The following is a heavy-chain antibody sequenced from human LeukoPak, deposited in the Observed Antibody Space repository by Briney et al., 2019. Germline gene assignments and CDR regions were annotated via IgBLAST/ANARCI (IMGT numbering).Heavy chain of an antibody. CDR1: GGSISSYY. J-gene: IGHJ5*02. CDR3: ARGGRGYSSKGWFDP. Sequence: SETLSLTCTVSGGSISSYYWSWIRQPPGKGLEWIGYIYYSGSTNYNPSLKSRVTISVGTSKNQFSLKLSSVTAADTAVYYCARGGRGYSSKGWFDPWGQGTLVTVSS. D-gene: IGHD6-13*01. CDR2: IYYSGST. V-gene: IGHV4-59*08.